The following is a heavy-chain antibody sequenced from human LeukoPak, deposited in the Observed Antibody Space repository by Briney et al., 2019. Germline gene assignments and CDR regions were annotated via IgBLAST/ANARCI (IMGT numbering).Heavy chain of an antibody. CDR2: ISYDGSNK. CDR3: AKRGYYSDTSVKAFDD. V-gene: IGHV3-30-3*02. Sequence: GGSLRLSCAASGFTFSSYAMHWVRQAPGKGLEWVAVISYDGSNKYYADSVKGRFTISRDNSKNTLYLQINTLRAEDTAVYYCAKRGYYSDTSVKAFDDWGQGTLVTVSS. J-gene: IGHJ4*02. D-gene: IGHD3-22*01. CDR1: GFTFSSYA.